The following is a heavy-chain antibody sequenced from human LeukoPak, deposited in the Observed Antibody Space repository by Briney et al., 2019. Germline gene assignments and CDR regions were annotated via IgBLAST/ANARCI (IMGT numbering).Heavy chain of an antibody. J-gene: IGHJ6*02. CDR1: GFTVSSNY. CDR3: AREPWGAKGAAWGMDV. V-gene: IGHV3-66*01. D-gene: IGHD1-26*01. Sequence: GGSLRLSRAASGFTVSSNYMSWVRQAPGKGLEWVSVIYSGGSTYYADSVKGRFTISRDNSKNTLYLQMNSLRAEDTAVYYCAREPWGAKGAAWGMDVWGQGTTVTVSS. CDR2: IYSGGST.